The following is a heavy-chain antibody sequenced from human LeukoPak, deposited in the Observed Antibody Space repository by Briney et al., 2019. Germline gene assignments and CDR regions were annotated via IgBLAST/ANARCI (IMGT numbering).Heavy chain of an antibody. CDR3: AKDEVGGHFEY. CDR1: GFTFSSYW. D-gene: IGHD1-26*01. J-gene: IGHJ4*02. V-gene: IGHV3-7*01. CDR2: IKQDGSEK. Sequence: GGSLRLSCAASGFTFSSYWMSRVRQAPGKGLEWVANIKQDGSEKYYVDSVKGRFTISRDNAKNSLYLQMNSLRAEDTDVYYCAKDEVGGHFEYWGQGTLVTVSS.